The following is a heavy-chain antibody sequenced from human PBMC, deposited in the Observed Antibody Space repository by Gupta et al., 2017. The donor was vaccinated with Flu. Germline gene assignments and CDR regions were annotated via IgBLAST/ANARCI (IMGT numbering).Heavy chain of an antibody. D-gene: IGHD2-15*01. CDR1: GDSISSSY. CDR2: INADGDT. J-gene: IGHJ4*02. CDR3: ARDCSGGSCYRGGNDY. V-gene: IGHV4-4*07. Sequence: VQLQESGPGLGKPSETLSLICTVSGDSISSSYWGWIRQSTGKRLEWIGRINADGDTNYNPSFKGRVTMSVDTSNNQFSLNLRSVTAADTAIYYCARDCSGGSCYRGGNDYWGQGTLVTVSS.